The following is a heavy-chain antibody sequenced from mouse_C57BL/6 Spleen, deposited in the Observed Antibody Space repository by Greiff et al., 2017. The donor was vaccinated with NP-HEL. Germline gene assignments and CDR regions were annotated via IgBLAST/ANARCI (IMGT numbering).Heavy chain of an antibody. Sequence: LQQSGPELVKPGASVKISCKASGYTFPDYYINWVKQRPGQGLEWIGWIYPGSGNTKYNEKFKGKATLPVDTSSSTAYLHISRLTSEYSADYFFSRYYSNYGYFDVWGTGTTVTVSS. V-gene: IGHV1-84*01. D-gene: IGHD2-5*01. CDR1: GYTFPDYY. J-gene: IGHJ1*03. CDR3: SRYYSNYGYFDV. CDR2: IYPGSGNT.